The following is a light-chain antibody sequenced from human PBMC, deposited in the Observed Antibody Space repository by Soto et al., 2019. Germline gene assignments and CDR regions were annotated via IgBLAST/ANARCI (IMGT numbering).Light chain of an antibody. CDR3: QHYNSDPWT. CDR2: DAS. CDR1: QTIRRW. J-gene: IGKJ1*01. Sequence: DIEMTQSPSTLSASVGDRVTITCRASQTIRRWLAWYQQRPGKAPKVLIYDASTLESGVPARCSGSGSETEFTLTISSLQPEDSATYYCQHYNSDPWTFGQGTKVEIK. V-gene: IGKV1-5*01.